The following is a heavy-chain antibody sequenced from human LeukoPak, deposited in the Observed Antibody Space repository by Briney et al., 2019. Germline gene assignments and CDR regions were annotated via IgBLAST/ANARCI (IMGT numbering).Heavy chain of an antibody. V-gene: IGHV3-11*06. J-gene: IGHJ4*02. D-gene: IGHD4-17*01. Sequence: GGSLRLSCAASGFTFSDYYMSWIRQAPGKGLEWVSYIGSSSSYTNYADSVKGRFTISRDNAKNSLYLQMNSLRAEDTAVYYCARSPYGDYVDYWGQGTLVTVSS. CDR2: IGSSSSYT. CDR3: ARSPYGDYVDY. CDR1: GFTFSDYY.